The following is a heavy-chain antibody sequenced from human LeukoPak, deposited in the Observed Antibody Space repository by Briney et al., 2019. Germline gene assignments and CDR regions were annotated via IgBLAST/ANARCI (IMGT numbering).Heavy chain of an antibody. D-gene: IGHD2-2*01. V-gene: IGHV1-69*06. Sequence: ASVKVSCKASGGTFSSYAISWVRQAPGQGLEWMGGIIPIFGTANYAQKFRGRVTITADKSTSTAYMELSSLRAEDTAVYYCARVPNRYCSSTSCYHWFDPWGQGTLVTVSS. CDR1: GGTFSSYA. CDR2: IIPIFGTA. J-gene: IGHJ5*02. CDR3: ARVPNRYCSSTSCYHWFDP.